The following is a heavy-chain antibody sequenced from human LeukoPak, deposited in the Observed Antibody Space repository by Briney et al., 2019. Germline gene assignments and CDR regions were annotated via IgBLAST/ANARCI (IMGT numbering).Heavy chain of an antibody. CDR3: AKMGKTENHYGSGRFSYYYYMDV. CDR2: ISGSGGST. J-gene: IGHJ6*03. Sequence: GGSLRLSCAASGFTFSSYAMSWVRQAPGKGLEWVSAISGSGGSTYYADSVKGRFTISRDNSKNTLFLQMNSLRAEDTAVYYCAKMGKTENHYGSGRFSYYYYMDVWGKGTTVTISS. V-gene: IGHV3-23*01. D-gene: IGHD3-10*01. CDR1: GFTFSSYA.